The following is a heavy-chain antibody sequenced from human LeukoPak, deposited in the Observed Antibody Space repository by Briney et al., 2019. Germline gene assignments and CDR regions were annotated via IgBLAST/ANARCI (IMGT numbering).Heavy chain of an antibody. CDR2: IIPIFGTA. CDR1: GGTFSSYA. V-gene: IGHV1-69*13. J-gene: IGHJ3*02. CDR3: ARDGHDSSGYYYGDAFDI. Sequence: SVKVSCKASGGTFSSYAISWVRQAPGQGLEWMGGIIPIFGTANYAQKFQGRVTITADESTSTAYMELSSLRSEDTAVYYCARDGHDSSGYYYGDAFDIWGQGTMDTVSS. D-gene: IGHD3-22*01.